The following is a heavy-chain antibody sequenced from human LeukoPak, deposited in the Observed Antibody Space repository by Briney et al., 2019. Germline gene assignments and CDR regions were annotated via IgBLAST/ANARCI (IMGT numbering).Heavy chain of an antibody. CDR3: ANYYYDKSGYKN. J-gene: IGHJ4*02. Sequence: GGSLRLSCAASGFIFRSYTMSWVRQAPGKGLEWVSSISSSGGRTFYADSVKGRATISRDNSKNVLYLQVNSLRAEDTAVFYCANYYYDKSGYKNWGQGTLVTVSS. D-gene: IGHD3-22*01. CDR1: GFIFRSYT. CDR2: ISSSGGRT. V-gene: IGHV3-23*01.